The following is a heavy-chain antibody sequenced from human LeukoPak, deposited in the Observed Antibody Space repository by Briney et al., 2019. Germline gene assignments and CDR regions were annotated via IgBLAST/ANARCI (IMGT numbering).Heavy chain of an antibody. J-gene: IGHJ4*02. CDR3: ARTYYYDSSGYYTDYYFDY. V-gene: IGHV1-69*13. D-gene: IGHD3-22*01. Sequence: GASVKVSCKASGGTFSSYAISWVRQAPGQGLEWMGGIIPIFGTANYAQKFQGRVTITADESTSTAYMELSSLRSEGTAVYYCARTYYYDSSGYYTDYYFDYWGQGTLVTVSS. CDR2: IIPIFGTA. CDR1: GGTFSSYA.